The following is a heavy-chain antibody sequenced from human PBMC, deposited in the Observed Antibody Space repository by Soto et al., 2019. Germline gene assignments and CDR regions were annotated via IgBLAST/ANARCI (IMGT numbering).Heavy chain of an antibody. CDR2: IYDDGSA. Sequence: PSDTLSLTCTFSGFSISSSYWSWILQPPVKGLEWLAYIYDDGSANYNPSLKSRATISLDMSKNQFSLKLTSVTAADTAVYYCARDKYCSGGSCRKNWFDPWGQGTLVTVSS. J-gene: IGHJ5*02. CDR1: GFSISSSY. D-gene: IGHD2-15*01. CDR3: ARDKYCSGGSCRKNWFDP. V-gene: IGHV4-59*01.